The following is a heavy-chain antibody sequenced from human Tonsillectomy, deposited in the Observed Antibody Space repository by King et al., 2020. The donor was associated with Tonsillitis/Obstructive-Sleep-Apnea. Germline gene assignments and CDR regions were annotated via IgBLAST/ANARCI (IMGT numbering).Heavy chain of an antibody. CDR1: GYTFTSYY. D-gene: IGHD2-2*01. J-gene: IGHJ4*02. CDR2: INPSVGST. CDR3: ARDKKGYCSSTSCYPPLGY. Sequence: VQLVQSGAEVKKPGASVKVSFKASGYTFTSYYMHWVRQAPGQGLEWMGIINPSVGSTSYAQKFQGRVTMTRETSTSTVYMELSSLSSEDTAVYDCARDKKGYCSSTSCYPPLGYWGQGTLVTVSS. V-gene: IGHV1-46*01.